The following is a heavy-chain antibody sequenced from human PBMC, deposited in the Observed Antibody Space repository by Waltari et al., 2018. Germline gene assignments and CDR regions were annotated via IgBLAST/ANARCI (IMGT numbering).Heavy chain of an antibody. CDR2: ILSSNSYT. CDR1: GFTFSSYS. V-gene: IGHV3-21*01. D-gene: IGHD3-3*01. CDR3: ASALTIFDGFGY. J-gene: IGHJ4*02. Sequence: EVQLVESGGGLVKPGGSLRLSCAASGFTFSSYSMNWVRQAPGKGLEWVSSILSSNSYTYYAGSVKGRFTISRDNAKNSLYLQRNSLRAEDTAVYYCASALTIFDGFGYWGQGTLVTVSS.